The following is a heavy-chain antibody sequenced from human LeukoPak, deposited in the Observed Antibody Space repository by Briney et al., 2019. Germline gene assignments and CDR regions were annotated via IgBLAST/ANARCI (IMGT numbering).Heavy chain of an antibody. CDR3: ARDYGDYTPGPYYYGMDV. D-gene: IGHD4-17*01. CDR1: GFTFSSYG. CDR2: IWYDGSNE. J-gene: IGHJ6*02. V-gene: IGHV3-33*01. Sequence: GGSLRLSCAASGFTFSSYGMHWVRQAPGKGLEWVAAIWYDGSNEYYADSVKGRFTISRDNSKNTLYLQMNSLRAEDTAVYYCARDYGDYTPGPYYYGMDVWGQGTTVTVSS.